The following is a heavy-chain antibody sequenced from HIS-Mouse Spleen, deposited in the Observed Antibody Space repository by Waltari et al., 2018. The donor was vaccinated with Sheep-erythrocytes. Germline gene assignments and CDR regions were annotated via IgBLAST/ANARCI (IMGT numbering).Heavy chain of an antibody. D-gene: IGHD6-6*01. CDR3: AREATYSSSSGWFDP. V-gene: IGHV4-34*01. Sequence: QVQLQQWGAGLLKPSETLSLTCAVYGGSFSGYYWSWIRQPPGKGLEWMGEIKPSGGTHSNPALKSRVTISVDPSKTQFSLKLSSVTAADTAVYYCAREATYSSSSGWFDPWGQGTLVTVSS. J-gene: IGHJ5*02. CDR1: GGSFSGYY. CDR2: IKPSGGT.